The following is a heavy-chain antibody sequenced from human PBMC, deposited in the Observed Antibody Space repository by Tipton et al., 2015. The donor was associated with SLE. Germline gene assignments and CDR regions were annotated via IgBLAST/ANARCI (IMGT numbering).Heavy chain of an antibody. V-gene: IGHV1-69*01. CDR2: MIPNYGTS. CDR3: ARGVISGTPYYYYFYMDV. J-gene: IGHJ6*03. Sequence: QVQLVQSGAEVKKPGSSVKVSCKASGGTFNNYAITWVRRAPGQGLEWLGGMIPNYGTSNYAQEFQDRVSITTDDASSTAYMELSRLTSEDTAVYYCARGVISGTPYYYYFYMDVWGEGTKVTVSS. CDR1: GGTFNNYA. D-gene: IGHD1-7*01.